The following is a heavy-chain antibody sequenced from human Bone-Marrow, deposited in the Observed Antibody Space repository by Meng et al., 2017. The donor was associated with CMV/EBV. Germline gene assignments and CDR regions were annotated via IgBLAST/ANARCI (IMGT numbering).Heavy chain of an antibody. CDR2: IDPNGGGT. J-gene: IGHJ6*02. Sequence: ASVKVSCKASGYTFSSYGISWVRQAPGQGLEWMGWIDPNGGGTNYAQKFQDRVTMTSDTSIRTAYMELSRLRSDDTALYYCARERFLVPAASPDYYYYGMDVWGQGTTVTVYS. V-gene: IGHV1-2*02. CDR1: GYTFSSYG. D-gene: IGHD2-2*01. CDR3: ARERFLVPAASPDYYYYGMDV.